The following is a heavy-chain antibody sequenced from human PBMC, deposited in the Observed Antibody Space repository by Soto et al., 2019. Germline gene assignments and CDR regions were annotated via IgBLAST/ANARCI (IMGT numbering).Heavy chain of an antibody. CDR1: GGSVSSGSYY. Sequence: SETLSLTXTVSGGSVSSGSYYWSWIRQPPGKGLEWIGYIYYSGSTNYNPSLKSRVTISVDTSKNQFSLKLSSVTAADTAVYYCARVSEDLWFGGQYYFDYWGQGTLVTVSS. V-gene: IGHV4-61*01. D-gene: IGHD3-10*01. CDR3: ARVSEDLWFGGQYYFDY. J-gene: IGHJ4*02. CDR2: IYYSGST.